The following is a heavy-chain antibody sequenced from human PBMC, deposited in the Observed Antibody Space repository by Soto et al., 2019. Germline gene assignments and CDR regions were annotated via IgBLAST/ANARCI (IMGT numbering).Heavy chain of an antibody. J-gene: IGHJ4*02. CDR2: ISTTGGHV. CDR3: VSQPHCARPFES. CDR1: GFLFRNYE. Sequence: EVRLVESGGDLVKSGGSLRLSCVGSGFLFRNYEMNWVRQAPGKGLEWLAHISTTGGHVSESDSVESRFAISRDNTKHPLYLQMNRLRTEDTGVYYCVSQPHCARPFESWGQGPLVNVSS. V-gene: IGHV3-48*03.